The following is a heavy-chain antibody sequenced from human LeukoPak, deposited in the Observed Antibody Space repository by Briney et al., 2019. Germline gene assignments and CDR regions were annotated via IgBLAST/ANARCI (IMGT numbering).Heavy chain of an antibody. J-gene: IGHJ3*02. CDR3: ARDDPSDSRITMIVVVPEGAFDI. Sequence: PSGTLSLTCAVSGGSISNSNWWSWVRQPPGKGLEWIGEIYHSGSTNYNPSLKSRVTISVDKSKNQFSLKLSSVTAADTAVYYCARDDPSDSRITMIVVVPEGAFDIWGQGTMVTVSS. V-gene: IGHV4-4*02. CDR1: GGSISNSNW. CDR2: IYHSGST. D-gene: IGHD3-22*01.